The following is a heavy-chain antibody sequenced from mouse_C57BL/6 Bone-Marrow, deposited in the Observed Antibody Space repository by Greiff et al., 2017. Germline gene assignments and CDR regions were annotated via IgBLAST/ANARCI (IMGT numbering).Heavy chain of an antibody. CDR1: GYTFTSYW. CDR3: ASWGFYAMDY. Sequence: QVQLQQPGAELVKPGASVKMSCKASGYTFTSYWITWVKQRPGQGLEWIGDIYPGSGSTNYNEKFKSMVTLTVDTSSSTAYMQLSSLTSEDSAVYYCASWGFYAMDYWGQGTAVTVSS. CDR2: IYPGSGST. V-gene: IGHV1-55*01. J-gene: IGHJ4*01.